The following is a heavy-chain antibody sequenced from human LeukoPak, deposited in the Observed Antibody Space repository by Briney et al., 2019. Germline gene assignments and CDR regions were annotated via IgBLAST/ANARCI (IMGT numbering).Heavy chain of an antibody. CDR3: AKALGIAAAGYFDY. J-gene: IGHJ4*02. Sequence: PGGSLRLSCAASGFTFSSYGMHCVRQAPGKGLEWVAVISYDGSNKYYADSVKGRFTISRDNSKNTLYLQMNSLRAEDTAVYYCAKALGIAAAGYFDYWGQGTLVTVSS. D-gene: IGHD6-13*01. V-gene: IGHV3-30*18. CDR1: GFTFSSYG. CDR2: ISYDGSNK.